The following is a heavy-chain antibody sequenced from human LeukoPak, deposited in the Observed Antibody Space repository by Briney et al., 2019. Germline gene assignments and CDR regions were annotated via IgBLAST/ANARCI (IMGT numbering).Heavy chain of an antibody. Sequence: GGSLRLSCAASGFTFSSYAMHWVRQAPGKGLEWVAVISYDGSNKYYADSVKGRFTISRDNSKNTLYLQMNSLRAEDTAVYYCARVEGYYDFWSGYYTGSRFVYWGQGTLVTVSS. CDR1: GFTFSSYA. CDR3: ARVEGYYDFWSGYYTGSRFVY. V-gene: IGHV3-30-3*01. D-gene: IGHD3-3*01. CDR2: ISYDGSNK. J-gene: IGHJ4*02.